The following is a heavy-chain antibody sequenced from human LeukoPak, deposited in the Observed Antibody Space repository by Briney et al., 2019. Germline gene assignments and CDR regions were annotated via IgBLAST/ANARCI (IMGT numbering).Heavy chain of an antibody. CDR3: ARVRYTSGY. CDR1: GGSICGYY. J-gene: IGHJ4*02. Sequence: SETLSLTCTVSGGSICGYYWTWIRQPPGKGLEYIGYIYYSGSTNHNPSLKSRVTISVDTSKNQFSLKLSSVTAADTAVYYCARVRYTSGYWGQGTLVTVSS. V-gene: IGHV4-59*01. CDR2: IYYSGST. D-gene: IGHD1-1*01.